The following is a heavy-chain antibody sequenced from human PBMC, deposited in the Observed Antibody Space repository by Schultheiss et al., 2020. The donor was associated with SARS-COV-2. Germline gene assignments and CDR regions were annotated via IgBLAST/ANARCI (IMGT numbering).Heavy chain of an antibody. V-gene: IGHV3-33*08. CDR1: GFTFSSYG. CDR3: ARDNGITIFGDYGMDV. Sequence: GGSLRLSCAASGFTFSSYGMHWVRQAPGKGLEWVAVIWYDGSNKYYADSVKGRFTISRDNSKNTLYLQMNSLRAEDTAVYYCARDNGITIFGDYGMDVWGQGTTVTVSS. D-gene: IGHD3-3*01. J-gene: IGHJ6*02. CDR2: IWYDGSNK.